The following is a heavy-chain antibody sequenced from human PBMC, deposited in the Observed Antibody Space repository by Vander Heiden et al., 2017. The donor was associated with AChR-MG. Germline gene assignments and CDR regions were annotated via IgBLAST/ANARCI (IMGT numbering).Heavy chain of an antibody. CDR2: IYYSGST. D-gene: IGHD3-10*01. CDR1: GGSISSSSYY. CDR3: ARQTLTGRMWFGELSDYYGMDV. Sequence: QLQLQESGPGLVKPSETLSLTCTVSGGSISSSSYYWGWIRQPPGKGLEWIGSIYYSGSTYYNPSLKSRVTISVDTSKNQFSLKLSSVTAADTAVYYCARQTLTGRMWFGELSDYYGMDVWGQGTTVTVSS. V-gene: IGHV4-39*01. J-gene: IGHJ6*02.